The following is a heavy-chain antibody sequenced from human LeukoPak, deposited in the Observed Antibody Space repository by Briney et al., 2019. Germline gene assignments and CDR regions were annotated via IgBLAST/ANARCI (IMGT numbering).Heavy chain of an antibody. J-gene: IGHJ5*02. CDR2: IKQDGSEK. CDR1: GFTFDDYW. CDR3: VTGRGDL. V-gene: IGHV3-7*01. Sequence: GGSLRLSCAASGFTFDDYWMNWVRQTPGKGLEWVAIIKQDGSEKFYVDSVKGRFIISRDNAKNSLTLQMNGVRDEDTGVYYCVTGRGDLWGQGTLVTVSS.